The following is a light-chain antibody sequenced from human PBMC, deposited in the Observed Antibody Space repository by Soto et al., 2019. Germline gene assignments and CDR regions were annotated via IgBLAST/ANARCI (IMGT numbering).Light chain of an antibody. CDR2: GAS. J-gene: IGKJ1*01. V-gene: IGKV3-15*01. CDR3: QQYNNWPYRA. Sequence: EIVMTQSLATLSVSPGERATLSCRASQSVSSNLAWYQQKPGQAPRLLIYGASTRATGIPARFSGSGSGTEFTLTISSLQSEDFAVYYCQQYNNWPYRAFGQGTKVEIK. CDR1: QSVSSN.